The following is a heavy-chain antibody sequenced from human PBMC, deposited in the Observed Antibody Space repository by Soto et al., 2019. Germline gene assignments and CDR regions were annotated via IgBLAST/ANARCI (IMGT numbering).Heavy chain of an antibody. CDR3: GTGHVTGHDS. CDR1: GFTFNTYW. J-gene: IGHJ4*02. V-gene: IGHV3-7*01. CDR2: IKEDGSEK. D-gene: IGHD3-10*01. Sequence: EVQVVESGGGLVQPGGSLRLSCAASGFTFNTYWMTWVRQAPGKGLEWVANIKEDGSEKYYVDSVKGRFTISRDNANNSVFLQMNSLRAEDTAVYLCGTGHVTGHDSWGQGTLVTVSS.